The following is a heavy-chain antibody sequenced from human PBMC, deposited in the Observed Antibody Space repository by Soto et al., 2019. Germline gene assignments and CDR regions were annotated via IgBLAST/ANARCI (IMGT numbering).Heavy chain of an antibody. J-gene: IGHJ4*02. CDR2: ISFDGRNT. CDR3: ARDDYDILTGYYGNGY. CDR1: GFTFNNYG. D-gene: IGHD3-9*01. Sequence: GGSLRLSCVASGFTFNNYGMHWVRQAPGKGLEWVVVISFDGRNTYYADSVKGRFTISRDNSKNTLYLQMNSLRAEDTAVYYCARDDYDILTGYYGNGYWGQGTLVTVSS. V-gene: IGHV3-30*03.